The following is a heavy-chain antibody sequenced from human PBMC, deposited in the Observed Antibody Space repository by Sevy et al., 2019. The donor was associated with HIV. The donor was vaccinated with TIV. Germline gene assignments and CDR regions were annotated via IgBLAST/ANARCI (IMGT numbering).Heavy chain of an antibody. CDR2: ISSTSSYI. V-gene: IGHV3-21*01. CDR3: TRHLDCSGGACYSQYYFDY. D-gene: IGHD2-15*01. CDR1: GFTFSTYS. Sequence: GGSLRLSCVASGFTFSTYSMNWVRQAPGKGLEWVASISSTSSYIYYADSVKGRFTISRDNAKNSLFLQVNSLRAEDTVVFYCTRHLDCSGGACYSQYYFDYWGQGTPVTVSS. J-gene: IGHJ4*02.